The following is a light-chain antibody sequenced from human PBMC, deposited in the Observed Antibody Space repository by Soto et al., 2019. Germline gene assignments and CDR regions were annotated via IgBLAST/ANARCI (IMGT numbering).Light chain of an antibody. V-gene: IGKV3-15*01. CDR3: QQYNNWPRT. J-gene: IGKJ1*01. CDR2: GAS. CDR1: QSVSSN. Sequence: EIVMTQSPATLSVSPGERATLSCRASQSVSSNLACYQQKPGQAPRLLIYGASTKATGIPARFSGSGSGTEFTLTISSLQSEDFGVYYCQQYNNWPRTCGQGTKVEFK.